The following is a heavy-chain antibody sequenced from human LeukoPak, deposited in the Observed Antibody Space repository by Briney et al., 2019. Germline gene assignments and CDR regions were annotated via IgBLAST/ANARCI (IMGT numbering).Heavy chain of an antibody. D-gene: IGHD3-16*02. J-gene: IGHJ3*02. CDR2: ISSTSDYI. CDR3: VSGNDPDSTWENYRLDAFDI. Sequence: GGSLRLSCAASGYTFSHYSVNWVRQAPGKGLEWVSSISSTSDYIYYADSVKGRFTISRDNTKSSLYLQMTSLRAEDTAVYYCVSGNDPDSTWENYRLDAFDIWGQGTTVIVSS. V-gene: IGHV3-21*01. CDR1: GYTFSHYS.